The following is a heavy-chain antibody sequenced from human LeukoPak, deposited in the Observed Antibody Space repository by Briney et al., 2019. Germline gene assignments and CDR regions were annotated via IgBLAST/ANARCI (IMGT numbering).Heavy chain of an antibody. V-gene: IGHV3-74*01. D-gene: IGHD3-22*01. CDR3: TRDSAHGYYDSSGYSALVDY. J-gene: IGHJ4*02. CDR1: GFTFSSHW. CDR2: INNDGSDT. Sequence: PGGSLRLSCAASGFTFSSHWMHWVRQAPGKGLVWVSRINNDGSDTTYADTVKGRFTISRDNAKNSLYLQMNSLRAEDTAVYYCTRDSAHGYYDSSGYSALVDYWGQGTLVTVSS.